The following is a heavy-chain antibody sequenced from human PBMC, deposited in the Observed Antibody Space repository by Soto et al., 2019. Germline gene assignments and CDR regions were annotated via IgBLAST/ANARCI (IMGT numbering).Heavy chain of an antibody. Sequence: GGSLRLSCAASGFTFSSYGMHWVRQAPGKGLEWVAVIWYDGSNKNYADSVKGRFTITRDNSKNTLYLQMHSLRAEDTAVYYCARVLYISSWDTDYWGQGTLVTV. CDR1: GFTFSSYG. J-gene: IGHJ4*02. CDR3: ARVLYISSWDTDY. D-gene: IGHD6-13*01. V-gene: IGHV3-33*01. CDR2: IWYDGSNK.